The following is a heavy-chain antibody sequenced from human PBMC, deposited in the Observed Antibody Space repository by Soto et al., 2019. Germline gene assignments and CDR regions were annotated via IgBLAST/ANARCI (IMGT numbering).Heavy chain of an antibody. Sequence: VGSLRLSCAASGFTFSRYGMHWVRQAPGKGLEWVAVISYDGSNKYYADSVKGRFTISRDNSKNTLYLQMNSLRAEDTAVYYCANEGSYDSSGYFSLSDYYGMDVWGQGTTVTVSS. CDR1: GFTFSRYG. D-gene: IGHD3-22*01. J-gene: IGHJ6*02. V-gene: IGHV3-30*18. CDR3: ANEGSYDSSGYFSLSDYYGMDV. CDR2: ISYDGSNK.